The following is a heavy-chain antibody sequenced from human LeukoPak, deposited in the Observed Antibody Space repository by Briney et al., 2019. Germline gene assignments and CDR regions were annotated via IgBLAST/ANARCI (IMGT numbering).Heavy chain of an antibody. CDR2: INPTGGST. CDR1: GYTFTSYC. V-gene: IGHV1-46*01. J-gene: IGHJ5*02. CDR3: ARDNSVGDNAWWFDP. Sequence: ASVKVSCKASGYTFTSYCMHWVRQAPGQGLEWMGLINPTGGSTGYAQKFQGRVTMTRDMSTSTGYMELSSLRSEDTAIYYCARDNSVGDNAWWFDPWGQGTLVTVSS. D-gene: IGHD1-26*01.